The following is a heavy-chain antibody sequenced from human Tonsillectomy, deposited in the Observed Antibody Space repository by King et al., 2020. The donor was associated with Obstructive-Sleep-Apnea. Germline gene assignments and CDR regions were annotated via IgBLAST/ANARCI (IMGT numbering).Heavy chain of an antibody. J-gene: IGHJ4*02. CDR2: ISYDGSNK. D-gene: IGHD1-26*01. CDR3: ARDRWELLMSGVDY. CDR1: GFTFSSYA. V-gene: IGHV3-30*04. Sequence: VQLVESGGGVVQPGRSLRLSCAASGFTFSSYAMHWVRQAPGKGLEGVAGISYDGSNKYYADSVKGRFTISRDNSKNTLYLQMNSLRAEDTAVYYCARDRWELLMSGVDYWGQGTLVTVSS.